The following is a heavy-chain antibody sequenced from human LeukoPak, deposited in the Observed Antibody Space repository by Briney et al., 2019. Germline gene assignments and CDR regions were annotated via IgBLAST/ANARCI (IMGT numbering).Heavy chain of an antibody. D-gene: IGHD3-10*01. CDR2: IYYSGST. CDR1: GGSISSYY. CDR3: ARSMVRGVIFFGY. J-gene: IGHJ4*02. Sequence: SETLSLTCTVSGGSISSYYWSWIRQPPGKGLEGIGYIYYSGSTNYNPSLKSRVTISVDTSKNQFSLKLSSVTAADTAVYYCARSMVRGVIFFGYWGQGTLVTVSS. V-gene: IGHV4-59*01.